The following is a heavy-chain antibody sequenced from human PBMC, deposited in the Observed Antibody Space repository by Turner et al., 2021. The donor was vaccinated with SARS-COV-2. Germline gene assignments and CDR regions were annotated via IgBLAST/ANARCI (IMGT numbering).Heavy chain of an antibody. CDR1: GYTLTELS. Sequence: QVQVVQSRAEVKKPGASVKVSCKVSGYTLTELSMHWVRQAPGKGLEWMGGFDPEDAETIYAQKFQGRVTMTEDTSTDTAYMELSSLRSEDTAVYYCATATVIYGDYVNYYYYYGMDVWGQGTTVTVSS. D-gene: IGHD4-17*01. CDR2: FDPEDAET. V-gene: IGHV1-24*01. CDR3: ATATVIYGDYVNYYYYYGMDV. J-gene: IGHJ6*02.